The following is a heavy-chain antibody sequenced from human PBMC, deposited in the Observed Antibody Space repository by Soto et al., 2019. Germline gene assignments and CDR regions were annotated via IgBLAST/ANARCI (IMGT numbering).Heavy chain of an antibody. CDR3: AKDLEGYCTTTSCYTYFGLDV. V-gene: IGHV3-30*18. D-gene: IGHD2-2*01. J-gene: IGHJ6*02. CDR2: ISYGGSNK. Sequence: GGSLRLSCAASGFTFSSYVMHWVRQAPGKGLEWVAVISYGGSNKYYADSVKGRFTISRDNSKHTLYLQMNSLRPEDTAVYYCAKDLEGYCTTTSCYTYFGLDVWGQGTTVTVS. CDR1: GFTFSSYV.